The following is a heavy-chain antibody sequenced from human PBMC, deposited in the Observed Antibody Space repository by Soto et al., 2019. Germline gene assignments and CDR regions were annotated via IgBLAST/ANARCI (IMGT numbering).Heavy chain of an antibody. D-gene: IGHD1-20*01. V-gene: IGHV3-23*01. CDR1: GFTFSSYA. CDR2: ISGSGGST. CDR3: AKGYLGPGTPEDY. J-gene: IGHJ4*02. Sequence: EVQLLESGGGLVQPGGSLRLSCAASGFTFSSYAMSWVRQAPGKGLEWVSAISGSGGSTYYADSVKGQFTISRDNSKNTLYLQMNSLRAEDTAVYYCAKGYLGPGTPEDYWGQGTLVTVSS.